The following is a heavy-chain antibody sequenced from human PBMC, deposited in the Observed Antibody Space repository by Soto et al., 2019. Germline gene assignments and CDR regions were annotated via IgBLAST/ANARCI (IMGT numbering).Heavy chain of an antibody. J-gene: IGHJ6*02. Sequence: VAPVKVPCKASGGTFSTYAISWVRQAPGQGLEFMGGIIPIFGTANYAQKFQGRVTMTRDTSISTAYMELSRLRSDDTAVYYCARQSMPGYCGSTSCYDYYYYYGMDVWGQGTTVTVSS. CDR3: ARQSMPGYCGSTSCYDYYYYYGMDV. CDR2: IIPIFGTA. D-gene: IGHD2-2*01. CDR1: GGTFSTYA. V-gene: IGHV1-69*05.